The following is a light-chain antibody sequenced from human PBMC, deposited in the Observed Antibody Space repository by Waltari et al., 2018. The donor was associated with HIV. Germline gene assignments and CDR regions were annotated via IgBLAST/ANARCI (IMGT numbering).Light chain of an antibody. CDR3: QQYYSYPST. J-gene: IGKJ3*01. CDR2: AAS. CDR1: QGISSY. Sequence: AIRMTQSPSSFSASTGDRVTITCRASQGISSYLAWYQQKPGKAPKLLIYAASTLQSGVPSRFSGSGSWTDFTLTISCLQSEDFATYYCQQYYSYPSTFGPGTKVDIK. V-gene: IGKV1-8*01.